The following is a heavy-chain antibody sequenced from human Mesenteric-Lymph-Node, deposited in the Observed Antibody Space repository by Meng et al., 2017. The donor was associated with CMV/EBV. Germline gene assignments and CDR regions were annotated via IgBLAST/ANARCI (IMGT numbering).Heavy chain of an antibody. J-gene: IGHJ4*02. CDR2: INHSGST. V-gene: IGHV4-34*01. CDR1: GVSFSGYY. CDR3: AGSSRGVSIF. D-gene: IGHD3-10*01. Sequence: SLTCAVYGVSFSGYYWSWIRQPPGGGLEWIGEINHSGSTNYNPSLKSPVTISLDTSKKQFFLNLSSVTAADAAVYYCAGSSRGVSIFWGQGTLVTVSS.